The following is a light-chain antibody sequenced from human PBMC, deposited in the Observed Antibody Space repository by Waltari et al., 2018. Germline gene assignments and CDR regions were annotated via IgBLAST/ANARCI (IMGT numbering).Light chain of an antibody. CDR3: SSYTTTSTRL. Sequence: QSALTQPASVSGSPGHSSTLSCTGTSSVFGAYNYVSWYQQHPGKAPTLIIYDVSYRPSGISNRFSGSKSGNTASLTISGLQTEYEADYYCSSYTTTSTRLFGGGTKLTVL. CDR1: SSVFGAYNY. J-gene: IGLJ2*01. CDR2: DVS. V-gene: IGLV2-14*03.